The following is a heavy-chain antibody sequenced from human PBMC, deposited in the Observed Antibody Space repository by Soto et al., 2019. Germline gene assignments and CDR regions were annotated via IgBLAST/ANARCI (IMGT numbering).Heavy chain of an antibody. V-gene: IGHV4-34*01. D-gene: IGHD3-22*01. CDR2: INHSGST. CDR1: GGSFSGYY. Sequence: SETLSLTCAVYGGSFSGYYWSWIRQPPGKGLEWIGEINHSGSTNYNPSLKSRVTMSVDTSNNQFSLKLSSVTAADSAVYYCARHGRNTMIAQLRHYAMDVCGPGATVTVSS. J-gene: IGHJ6*02. CDR3: ARHGRNTMIAQLRHYAMDV.